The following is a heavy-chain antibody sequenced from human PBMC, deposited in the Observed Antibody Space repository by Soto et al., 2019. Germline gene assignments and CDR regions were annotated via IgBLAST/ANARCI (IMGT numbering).Heavy chain of an antibody. V-gene: IGHV4-4*02. Sequence: QVQLQESGPGLVKPSGTLSLTCAVSGGSISSSNWWSWVRQPPGKGLEWIGEIYHSGSTNYNPSLRRRITISVDKSKSQSSLKLSSVTAADTAVYYCARVSGSYSYGMDVWGQGTTVTVSS. D-gene: IGHD1-26*01. CDR2: IYHSGST. CDR3: ARVSGSYSYGMDV. CDR1: GGSISSSNW. J-gene: IGHJ6*02.